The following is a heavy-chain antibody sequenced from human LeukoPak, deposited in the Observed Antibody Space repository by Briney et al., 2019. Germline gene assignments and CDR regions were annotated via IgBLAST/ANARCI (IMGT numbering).Heavy chain of an antibody. CDR2: LYYTGST. D-gene: IGHD6-19*01. Sequence: SETLSLTCSVSGGSISSSGYFWGWFRQPPGKGLEWIGSLYYTGSTYYNPSLKSRVTISADTSTNQFSLKLSSVTAADTAVYYCASKSGWLGNFDYWGQGTLVTVSS. V-gene: IGHV4-39*01. CDR1: GGSISSSGYF. CDR3: ASKSGWLGNFDY. J-gene: IGHJ4*02.